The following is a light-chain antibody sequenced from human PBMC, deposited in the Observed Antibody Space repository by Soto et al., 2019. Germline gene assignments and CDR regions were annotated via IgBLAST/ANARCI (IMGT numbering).Light chain of an antibody. Sequence: QSALTQPRSVSGSPGQSVTISCTGTSSDVGGYNYVSWYQQHPGKAPKLVIYDVNKRPSGVPDRFSGSKSGNTASLTVSGLQAEDEADYSCCSYAGTYTQWVFGGGPKLTVL. CDR3: CSYAGTYTQWV. J-gene: IGLJ3*02. CDR2: DVN. CDR1: SSDVGGYNY. V-gene: IGLV2-11*01.